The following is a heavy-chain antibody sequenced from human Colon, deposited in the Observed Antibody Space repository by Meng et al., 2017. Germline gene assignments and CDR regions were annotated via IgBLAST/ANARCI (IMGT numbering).Heavy chain of an antibody. CDR3: ARSPYSGSALPFFDY. D-gene: IGHD1-26*01. Sequence: GPLPGSGPGLVKPSGTRSRTGDVSGGSIRNDQWWSWVRQAPGKGLEWIGEIYHSGRTNYNPSVKSRVSMSVDKSQNHFSLRLSSVTAADTAVYYCARSPYSGSALPFFDYWGQGSLVTVSS. CDR1: GGSIRNDQW. CDR2: IYHSGRT. J-gene: IGHJ4*02. V-gene: IGHV4-4*02.